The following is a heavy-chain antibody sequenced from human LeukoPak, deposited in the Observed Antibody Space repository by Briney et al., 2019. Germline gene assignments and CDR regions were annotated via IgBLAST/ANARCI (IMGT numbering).Heavy chain of an antibody. CDR2: IKQDGSEK. CDR3: GPEDNWGLDY. Sequence: PGGSLRLSCAASGFTLRSYWMSWVRQVPGKGLEWVANIKQDGSEKYYVDSVKGRFTISRDNAKNSLYLQMNSLRAEDTAVYYCGPEDNWGLDYWGQGTLVTVSS. V-gene: IGHV3-7*01. J-gene: IGHJ4*02. D-gene: IGHD7-27*01. CDR1: GFTLRSYW.